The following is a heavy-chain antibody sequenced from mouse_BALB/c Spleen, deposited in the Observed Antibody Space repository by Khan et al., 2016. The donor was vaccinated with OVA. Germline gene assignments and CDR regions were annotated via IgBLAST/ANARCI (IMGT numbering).Heavy chain of an antibody. CDR1: GYSITSGYG. J-gene: IGHJ2*01. CDR2: ISYSGST. D-gene: IGHD1-2*01. V-gene: IGHV3-2*02. CDR3: ARTARIKY. Sequence: EVQLQESGPGLVKPSQSLSLTCTVTGYSITSGYGWNWIRQFPGNKLKWMGYISYSGSTNYNPSLTSRISITRDTSKNQFFLQLNSVTTEDTATYYCARTARIKYWGQGTTLTVSS.